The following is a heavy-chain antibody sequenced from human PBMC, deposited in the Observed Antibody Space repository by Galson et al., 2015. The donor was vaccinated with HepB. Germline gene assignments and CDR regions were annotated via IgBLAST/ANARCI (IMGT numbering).Heavy chain of an antibody. CDR3: LRSVVGATMPNGFDL. CDR2: IFGGDSA. CDR1: GFSVSSKY. Sequence: SLRLDGEASGFSVSSKYMSWVRQAPGKGLEWVSIIFGGDSAYYAASVIGRFTISSHNSRNTLFLQMNSLRVEDTSVYYCLRSVVGATMPNGFDLWGQGTTVTVSS. J-gene: IGHJ3*01. V-gene: IGHV3-53*01. D-gene: IGHD1-26*01.